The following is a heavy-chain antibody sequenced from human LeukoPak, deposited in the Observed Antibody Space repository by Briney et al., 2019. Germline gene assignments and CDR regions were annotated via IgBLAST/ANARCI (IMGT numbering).Heavy chain of an antibody. D-gene: IGHD1-1*01. CDR2: IKREGNEK. CDR1: GFAFSDYW. Sequence: GGSLRLSCATFGFAFSDYWMTWVRQVPRKRLEWVANIKREGNEKYYVDSVKGRFTISRDNAKNSVDLQMDSLRVEDTAVYYCARVGTWELQLEFDFWGQGTLVTV. V-gene: IGHV3-7*01. J-gene: IGHJ4*02. CDR3: ARVGTWELQLEFDF.